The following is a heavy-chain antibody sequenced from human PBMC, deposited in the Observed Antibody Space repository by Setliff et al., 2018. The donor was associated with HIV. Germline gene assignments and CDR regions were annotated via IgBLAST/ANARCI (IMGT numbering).Heavy chain of an antibody. J-gene: IGHJ6*04. CDR1: GGSFSGYS. D-gene: IGHD3-3*01. V-gene: IGHV4-34*01. Sequence: PSETLSLTCAVYGGSFSGYSWTWIRQSPGKGLEWIGEMNHSEHYYNPTLKSRVTISMVTSKNQFSLELSSVTAADTALYYCARTITTFGVIGRGGRMDVWGKGTTVTVSS. CDR2: MNHSEH. CDR3: ARTITTFGVIGRGGRMDV.